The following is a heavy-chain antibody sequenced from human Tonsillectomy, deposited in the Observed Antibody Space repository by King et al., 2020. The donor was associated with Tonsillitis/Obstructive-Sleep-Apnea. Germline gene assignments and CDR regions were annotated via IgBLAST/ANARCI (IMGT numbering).Heavy chain of an antibody. CDR2: INSDGSST. Sequence: VQLVESGGGLVQPGGSLRLSCAASGFTFSIYWMHWVRQAPGKGLVWVSRINSDGSSTSYADSVKGRFTISRDNAKNTLYLQMNSLRPEDTAVYYCARSGAFNWFDPWGQGTLVTVSS. V-gene: IGHV3-74*01. J-gene: IGHJ5*02. CDR3: ARSGAFNWFDP. CDR1: GFTFSIYW. D-gene: IGHD3-3*02.